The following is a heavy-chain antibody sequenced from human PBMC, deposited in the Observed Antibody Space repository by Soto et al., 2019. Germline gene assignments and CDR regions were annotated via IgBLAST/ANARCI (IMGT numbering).Heavy chain of an antibody. D-gene: IGHD2-15*01. V-gene: IGHV3-30-3*01. Sequence: QVQLVESGGGVVQPGGSLRLSCAASGFTFRNYAMHWVRQAPGKGLGCLPVLAYDGTNEFSGDAGKGRFPFSKDNSKNTLYLHMTSLRSEDTGVYYCARGDREDILVVVGARPGEYGIDIWGQGTTVTVSS. CDR3: ARGDREDILVVVGARPGEYGIDI. CDR2: LAYDGTNE. CDR1: GFTFRNYA. J-gene: IGHJ6*02.